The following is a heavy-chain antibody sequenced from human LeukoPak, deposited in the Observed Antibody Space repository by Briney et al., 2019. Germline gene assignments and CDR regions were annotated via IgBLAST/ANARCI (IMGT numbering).Heavy chain of an antibody. CDR3: ARDRSYAMDV. Sequence: GGSLRLSCAVSDFTFSGSWMHWVRQAPGKGLVWVSHIVGDGSGATYADSVKGRFTVSRDNAKSTLYLQMNSLRAEDTAVYYCARDRSYAMDVWGQGTTVTVSS. J-gene: IGHJ6*02. CDR2: IVGDGSGA. V-gene: IGHV3-74*01. CDR1: DFTFSGSW.